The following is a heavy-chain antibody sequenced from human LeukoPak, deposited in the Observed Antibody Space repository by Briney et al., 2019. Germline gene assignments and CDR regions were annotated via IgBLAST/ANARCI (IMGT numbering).Heavy chain of an antibody. Sequence: GGSLRLSCAASGFTFSSYWMHWVRQAPGKGLVWVSRINNDESHTTYADSVKGRFTISRDNAKNTLYLQMNSLRVEDTAVYYCARDQSSSWYVAWFDPWGQGTLVTVSS. D-gene: IGHD6-13*01. J-gene: IGHJ5*02. CDR3: ARDQSSSWYVAWFDP. V-gene: IGHV3-74*01. CDR2: INNDESHT. CDR1: GFTFSSYW.